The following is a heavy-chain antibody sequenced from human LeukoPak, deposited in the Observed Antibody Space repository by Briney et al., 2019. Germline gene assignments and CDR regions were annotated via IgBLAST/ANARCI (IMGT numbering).Heavy chain of an antibody. CDR1: GFTFSSYA. V-gene: IGHV3-23*01. Sequence: GGSLRLSCAASGFTFSSYAMGWVRPAPGKGLEWVSAISNSGGSTYYADSVKGRFTISRDNSKNTLYLQMNSLRVGDTAVYYCARDHTGYSYGYRGGYYHYYYMDVWGKGTTVTVSS. J-gene: IGHJ6*03. D-gene: IGHD5-18*01. CDR3: ARDHTGYSYGYRGGYYHYYYMDV. CDR2: ISNSGGST.